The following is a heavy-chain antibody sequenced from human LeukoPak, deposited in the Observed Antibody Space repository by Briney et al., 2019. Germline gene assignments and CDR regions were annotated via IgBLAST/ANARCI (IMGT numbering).Heavy chain of an antibody. D-gene: IGHD6-13*01. CDR3: ARGRLSEGIAAAGTYYYHMDV. J-gene: IGHJ6*03. V-gene: IGHV4-59*12. CDR1: GGSISSYY. CDR2: IYYSGSS. Sequence: SETLSLTCTVSGGSISSYYWSWIRQPPGKGLEWIGYIYYSGSSNYNPSLKSRVTISADTSMNQFSLKLSSVTAADTAVYYCARGRLSEGIAAAGTYYYHMDVWGKGTTVTVSS.